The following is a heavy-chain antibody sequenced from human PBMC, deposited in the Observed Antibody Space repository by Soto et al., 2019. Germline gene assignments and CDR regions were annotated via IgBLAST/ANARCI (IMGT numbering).Heavy chain of an antibody. Sequence: QITLKESGPTLVKPTHTLTLTCTFSGFSLTTRGVGVGWIRQPPGKALECLALIYWDDDKRYSPSLQSRLSITKDTSKNQVVLTMTNVDPVDTATYYCAHIPNYYQYDWFDPWGQGTLVYVSS. J-gene: IGHJ5*02. CDR3: AHIPNYYQYDWFDP. CDR2: IYWDDDK. CDR1: GFSLTTRGVG. V-gene: IGHV2-5*02. D-gene: IGHD3-16*01.